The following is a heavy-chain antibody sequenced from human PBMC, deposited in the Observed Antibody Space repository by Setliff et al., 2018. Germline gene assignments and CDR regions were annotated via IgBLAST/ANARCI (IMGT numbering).Heavy chain of an antibody. J-gene: IGHJ6*02. Sequence: KPSETLSLTCTVSGGSIINSYYWSWIRQPAGKGLEWIGRISTSGNTNYNPSLKSRVTVSLDTSKNQFSLKLTSMTAADTAVYYCARDQWVRSPPLYFSYSMDVRGQGTTVTVSS. CDR3: ARDQWVRSPPLYFSYSMDV. CDR1: GGSIINSYY. CDR2: ISTSGNT. D-gene: IGHD5-12*01. V-gene: IGHV4-4*07.